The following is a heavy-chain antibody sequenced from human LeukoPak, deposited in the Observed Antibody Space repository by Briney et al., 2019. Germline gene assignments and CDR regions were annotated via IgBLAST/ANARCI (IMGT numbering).Heavy chain of an antibody. CDR1: GFTFSSYG. Sequence: GGSLRLSCAASGFTFSSYGMHWVRQAPGKGLEWVAFIRYDGSNKYYADSVKGRFTISRDNSKNTLYLQMNSLRAEDTAVYYCAKEIYCTNGVCLSDYWGQGTLVTVSS. J-gene: IGHJ4*02. D-gene: IGHD2-8*01. V-gene: IGHV3-30*02. CDR3: AKEIYCTNGVCLSDY. CDR2: IRYDGSNK.